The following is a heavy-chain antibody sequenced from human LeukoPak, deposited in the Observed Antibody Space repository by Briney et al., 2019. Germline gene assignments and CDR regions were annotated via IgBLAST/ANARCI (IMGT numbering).Heavy chain of an antibody. V-gene: IGHV3-23*01. Sequence: GGSLRLSCSASGFIFDDYAMTWVRQAPGKGLEWVSLITGDGRNTYYADSVKGRFTISRDNSKNTLYLQMNSLRAEDTAIYYCAKDFVIATTGGDAFDIWGRGTMVTVSS. CDR1: GFIFDDYA. CDR2: ITGDGRNT. CDR3: AKDFVIATTGGDAFDI. J-gene: IGHJ3*02. D-gene: IGHD6-13*01.